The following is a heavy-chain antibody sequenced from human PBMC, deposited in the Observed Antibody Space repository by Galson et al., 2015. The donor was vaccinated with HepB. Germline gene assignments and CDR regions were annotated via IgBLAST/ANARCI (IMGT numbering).Heavy chain of an antibody. Sequence: SLRLSCAASGFTFSSYSMNRVRQAPGKGLEWVSYISSSSSTIYYADSVKGRFTISRDNAKNSLYLQMNSLRAEDTAVYYCARDEGSGWIRGDAFDIWGQGTMVTVSS. CDR3: ARDEGSGWIRGDAFDI. V-gene: IGHV3-48*01. J-gene: IGHJ3*02. CDR1: GFTFSSYS. D-gene: IGHD6-19*01. CDR2: ISSSSSTI.